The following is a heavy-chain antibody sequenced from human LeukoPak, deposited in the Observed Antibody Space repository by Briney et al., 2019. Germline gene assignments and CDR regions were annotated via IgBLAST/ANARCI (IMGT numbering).Heavy chain of an antibody. CDR2: MNPNSGNT. D-gene: IGHD3-3*01. V-gene: IGHV1-8*03. CDR3: ARGASGDFWSGYYFGYYYYYMDV. Sequence: GASVKVSCKASGYTFTSYDINWVRQATGQGLEWRGWMNPNSGNTGYAQKFQGRVTITRNTSISTAYMELSSLRPEDTAVYYCARGASGDFWSGYYFGYYYYYMDVWGKGTTVTVSS. J-gene: IGHJ6*03. CDR1: GYTFTSYD.